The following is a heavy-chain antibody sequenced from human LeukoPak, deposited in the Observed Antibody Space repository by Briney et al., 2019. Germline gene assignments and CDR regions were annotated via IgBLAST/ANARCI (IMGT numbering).Heavy chain of an antibody. J-gene: IGHJ4*02. CDR2: ISSSSSYI. D-gene: IGHD6-13*01. V-gene: IGHV3-21*01. CDR3: ARDAAAAGTIVVY. Sequence: PGGSLRLSCAASGFTFSSYSMNWVRQAPGKGLEWVSSISSSSSYIYYADSVKGRFTISRDNAKNSLYLQMNSLRAEDTAVYYCARDAAAAGTIVVYWGQGTLVTVSS. CDR1: GFTFSSYS.